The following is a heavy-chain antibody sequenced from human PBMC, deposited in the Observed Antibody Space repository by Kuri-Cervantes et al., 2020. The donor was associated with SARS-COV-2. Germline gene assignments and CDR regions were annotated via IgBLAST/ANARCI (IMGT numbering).Heavy chain of an antibody. CDR3: VRKGDS. Sequence: GESLKISCAASGFTVSTYTMNWVRQAPGKVLEWVSYISVSGTTMYYADPVKGRFTIYRDNAKNSLYLQMNSLRADDTAVYYCVRKGDSWGQGTLVTVSS. V-gene: IGHV3-48*01. CDR2: ISVSGTTM. CDR1: GFTVSTYT. J-gene: IGHJ4*02.